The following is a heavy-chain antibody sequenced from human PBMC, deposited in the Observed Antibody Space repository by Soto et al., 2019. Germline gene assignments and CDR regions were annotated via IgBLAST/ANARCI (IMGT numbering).Heavy chain of an antibody. V-gene: IGHV3-7*01. Sequence: GGSLRLSCAASGFTFSSYWMSWVRQAPGKGLEWVANIKQDGSEKYYVDSVKGRFTISRDNAKNSLYLQMNSLRAEDTAVYYCARVLAAAGLTYYYYYMDVWGKGTTVTVSS. CDR3: ARVLAAAGLTYYYYYMDV. J-gene: IGHJ6*03. CDR1: GFTFSSYW. CDR2: IKQDGSEK. D-gene: IGHD6-13*01.